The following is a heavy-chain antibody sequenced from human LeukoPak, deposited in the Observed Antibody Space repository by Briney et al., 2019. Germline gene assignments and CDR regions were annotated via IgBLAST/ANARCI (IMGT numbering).Heavy chain of an antibody. Sequence: GGSLRLSCAASGFTFSTYSMNWVRQAPGKGLEWVSSISSSSSYIYYADSVKGRFTISRDNAKNSLYLQMNSLRAEDTAVYYCAELGITMIGGVWGKGATVTISS. V-gene: IGHV3-21*01. CDR2: ISSSSSYI. CDR3: AELGITMIGGV. D-gene: IGHD3-10*02. J-gene: IGHJ6*04. CDR1: GFTFSTYS.